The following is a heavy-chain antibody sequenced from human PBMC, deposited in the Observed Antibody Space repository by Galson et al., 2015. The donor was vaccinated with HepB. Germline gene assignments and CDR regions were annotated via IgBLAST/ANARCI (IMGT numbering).Heavy chain of an antibody. CDR1: GYTFTNYG. V-gene: IGHV1-18*01. Sequence: SVKVSCKASGYTFTNYGISWVRQAPGQGLEWVGWISAFNGNTDYAQKLQDRVTMTTDTSTNTAYMELRSLRSDDTAIYFCARDRPLLWSGFSLLDLWGQGSLVTVSS. CDR2: ISAFNGNT. J-gene: IGHJ5*02. D-gene: IGHD3-3*01. CDR3: ARDRPLLWSGFSLLDL.